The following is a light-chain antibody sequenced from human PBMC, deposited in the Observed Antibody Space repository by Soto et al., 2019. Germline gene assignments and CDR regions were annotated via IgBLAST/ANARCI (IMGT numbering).Light chain of an antibody. CDR1: QSVRSSY. J-gene: IGKJ2*01. CDR2: GAS. CDR3: QQYGSSPPEYT. V-gene: IGKV3-20*01. Sequence: EIVLTQSPGTLSLSPGERATLSCRASQSVRSSYLAWYQQKPGQAPRLLIYGASARDTGIPDRFSGSGSGRDFNLTISRLAPEDFAVYYCQQYGSSPPEYTFGQGTKLEIK.